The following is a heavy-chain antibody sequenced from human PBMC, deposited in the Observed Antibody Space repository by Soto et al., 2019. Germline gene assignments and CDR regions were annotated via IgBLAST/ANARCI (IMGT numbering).Heavy chain of an antibody. V-gene: IGHV2-5*02. J-gene: IGHJ3*02. CDR3: AHGLNSGDYVGAFDI. CDR2: IYWDDDK. CDR1: GFSLSTSGVG. D-gene: IGHD4-17*01. Sequence: QITLKESGPTLVKPTQTLTLTCTFSGFSLSTSGVGVAWIRQPPGKALEWLALIYWDDDKRYSPSLKSRLTITKDTSETQVVLTMTNMDPVDTATYYCAHGLNSGDYVGAFDIWGQGTMVTVSS.